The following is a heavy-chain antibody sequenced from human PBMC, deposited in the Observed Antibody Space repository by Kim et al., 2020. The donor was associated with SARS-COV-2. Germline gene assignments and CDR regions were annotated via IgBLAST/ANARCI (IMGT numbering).Heavy chain of an antibody. D-gene: IGHD3-10*01. CDR3: PRDGFSGAAFDS. Sequence: KYAQKFQGRVPMTRDTSTSTAYMELSRLTSDDTAVYYCPRDGFSGAAFDSWGQGTLVTVSS. V-gene: IGHV1-2*02. J-gene: IGHJ5*01.